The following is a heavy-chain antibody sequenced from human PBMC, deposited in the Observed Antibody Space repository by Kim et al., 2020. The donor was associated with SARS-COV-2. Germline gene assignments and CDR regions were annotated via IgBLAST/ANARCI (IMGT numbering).Heavy chain of an antibody. CDR3: ARKEFGESFPFDY. V-gene: IGHV1-3*04. J-gene: IGHJ4*02. CDR1: GYTFTSYA. Sequence: ASVKVSCKASGYTFTSYAMHWVRQAPGQRLEWMGWINTGNANTKYSQKFQGRVTTTRDTSASTAYMELSSLTSEDTAVYYCARKEFGESFPFDYWGQGTLVTVSS. CDR2: INTGNANT. D-gene: IGHD3-10*01.